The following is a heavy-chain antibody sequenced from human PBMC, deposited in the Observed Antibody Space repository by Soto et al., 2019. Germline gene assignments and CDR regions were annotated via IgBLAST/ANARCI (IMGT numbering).Heavy chain of an antibody. CDR2: IYSGGST. J-gene: IGHJ6*02. CDR3: ARVPDYGDSLYYYGMDV. Sequence: PGGSLRLSCAASGFTVSSNYMSWVRQAPGKGLEWVSVIYSGGSTYYADSVKGRFTISRDNSKNTLYLQMNSLRAEDTAVYYCARVPDYGDSLYYYGMDVWGQGTTVTVSS. V-gene: IGHV3-66*01. D-gene: IGHD4-17*01. CDR1: GFTVSSNY.